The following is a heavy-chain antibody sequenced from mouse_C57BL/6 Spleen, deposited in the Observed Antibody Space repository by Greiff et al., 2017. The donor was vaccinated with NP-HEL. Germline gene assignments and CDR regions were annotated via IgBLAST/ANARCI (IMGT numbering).Heavy chain of an antibody. CDR1: GFSLTSYG. D-gene: IGHD1-1*01. CDR3: ARNPRFTTVVATDWYFDV. J-gene: IGHJ1*03. Sequence: VKLVESGPGLVQPSQSLSITCTVSGFSLTSYGVHWVRQSPGKGLEWLGVIWSGGSTDYNAAFISRLSISKDNSKSQVFFKMNSLQADDTAIYYCARNPRFTTVVATDWYFDVWGTGTTVTVSS. CDR2: IWSGGST. V-gene: IGHV2-2*01.